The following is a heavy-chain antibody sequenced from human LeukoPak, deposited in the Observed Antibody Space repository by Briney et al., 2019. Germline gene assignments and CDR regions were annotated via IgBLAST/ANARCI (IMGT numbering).Heavy chain of an antibody. J-gene: IGHJ4*02. D-gene: IGHD6-19*01. CDR2: IYHSGTT. CDR1: GVAISRGGYA. V-gene: IGHV4-30-2*05. CDR3: ASSSGIAVAGPFDY. Sequence: KPSETLSLTCAVSGVAISRGGYAWNWIRQPPGKGLEWIAYIYHSGTTYYNPSLKSRATISVDTSKNQFSLKLSSVTTADTAVYYCASSSGIAVAGPFDYWGQGTLVTVSS.